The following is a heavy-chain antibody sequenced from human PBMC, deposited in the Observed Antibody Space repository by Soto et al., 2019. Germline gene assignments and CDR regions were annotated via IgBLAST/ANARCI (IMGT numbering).Heavy chain of an antibody. Sequence: QVPLVQSGAEVKKPGASVKVSCKASGYTFTSYGISWVRQAPGQGLEWMGWISAYNGNTNYAQKLQGRVTMTTDTPTSTAYMELRSLRSDDTAVYYCASVKYSPPYYYYYGMDVWGQGTTVTVSS. CDR2: ISAYNGNT. D-gene: IGHD5-18*01. CDR1: GYTFTSYG. J-gene: IGHJ6*02. V-gene: IGHV1-18*01. CDR3: ASVKYSPPYYYYYGMDV.